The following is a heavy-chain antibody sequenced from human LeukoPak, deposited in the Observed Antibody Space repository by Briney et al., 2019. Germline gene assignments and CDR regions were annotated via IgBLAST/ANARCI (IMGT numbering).Heavy chain of an antibody. CDR3: AKGGYDILTGYYDY. CDR1: GFTFISYA. D-gene: IGHD3-9*01. CDR2: ISGSGGST. V-gene: IGHV3-23*01. J-gene: IGHJ4*02. Sequence: GGSLRLSCAASGFTFISYAMSWVRQAPGKGLEWVSAISGSGGSTYYADSVEGRFTIPSDNSKNTLYLRMDSLRAEDTAVYYCAKGGYDILTGYYDYWGQGTLVTVSS.